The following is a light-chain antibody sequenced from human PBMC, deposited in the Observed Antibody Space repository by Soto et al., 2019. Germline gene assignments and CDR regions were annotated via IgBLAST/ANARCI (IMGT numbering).Light chain of an antibody. CDR1: FSDVGSYNL. CDR3: CSYAGSSTVV. CDR2: EDT. V-gene: IGLV2-23*01. Sequence: QSALTQPASVSGSPGQSITISCTGTFSDVGSYNLVSWYQQHPGKAPNLMIYEDTKRTSGVSNRFSGSKSGYTASLTISGLQAEDEADYYCCSYAGSSTVVFGGGTKLTVL. J-gene: IGLJ2*01.